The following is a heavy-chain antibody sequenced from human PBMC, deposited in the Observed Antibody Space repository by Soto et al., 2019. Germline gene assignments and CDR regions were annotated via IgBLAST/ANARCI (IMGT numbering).Heavy chain of an antibody. CDR3: ARHDSSGYYYYFDY. J-gene: IGHJ4*02. CDR1: GGTFSSYA. Sequence: ASVKVSCKASGGTFSSYAISWVRQAPGQGLEWMGGIIPIFGTANYAQKLQGRVTMTTDTSTSTAYMELRSLRSDDTAVYYCARHDSSGYYYYFDYWGQGTLVTVS. D-gene: IGHD3-22*01. CDR2: IIPIFGTA. V-gene: IGHV1-69*05.